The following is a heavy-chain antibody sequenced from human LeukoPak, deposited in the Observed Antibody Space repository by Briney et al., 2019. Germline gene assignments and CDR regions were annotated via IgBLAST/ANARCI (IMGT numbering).Heavy chain of an antibody. J-gene: IGHJ4*02. CDR2: TSGSGGST. CDR1: AFTFSTYT. CDR3: AKDLYYDILTDYPSFDY. Sequence: PGRSLRLSCAASAFTFSTYTMSWVRQAPGKGLEWVSATSGSGGSTYYADSVKGRFTISRDNSKNTLYLQMNSLRAEDTAVYYCAKDLYYDILTDYPSFDYWGQGTLVTVSS. D-gene: IGHD3-9*01. V-gene: IGHV3-23*01.